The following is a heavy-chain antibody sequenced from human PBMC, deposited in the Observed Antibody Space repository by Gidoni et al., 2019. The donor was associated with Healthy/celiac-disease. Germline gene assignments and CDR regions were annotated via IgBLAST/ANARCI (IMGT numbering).Heavy chain of an antibody. CDR3: ASSLYYDSSGYYDWNFDY. D-gene: IGHD3-22*01. CDR1: GYSFTSYW. J-gene: IGHJ4*02. Sequence: EVQLVQSGAEVKKPGESLKISCTGSGYSFTSYWIGWVRQMPGKGLEWMGIIYPGDSDTRYSPSFQGQVTISADKSISTAYLQWSSLKASDTAMYYCASSLYYDSSGYYDWNFDYWGQGTLVTVSS. CDR2: IYPGDSDT. V-gene: IGHV5-51*01.